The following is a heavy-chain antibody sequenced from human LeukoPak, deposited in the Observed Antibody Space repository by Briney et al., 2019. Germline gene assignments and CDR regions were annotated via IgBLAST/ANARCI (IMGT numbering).Heavy chain of an antibody. CDR3: AKDPNMDV. J-gene: IGHJ6*03. V-gene: IGHV3-30*02. Sequence: PGGSLRLSYAASGFTFSSYGMHWVRQAPGKGLEGVAFIRYDGSNKYYAESVKRRLTISRDNSKNTLYLQMNSLRAEDTAVYYCAKDPNMDVWGKGTTVTVSS. CDR1: GFTFSSYG. CDR2: IRYDGSNK.